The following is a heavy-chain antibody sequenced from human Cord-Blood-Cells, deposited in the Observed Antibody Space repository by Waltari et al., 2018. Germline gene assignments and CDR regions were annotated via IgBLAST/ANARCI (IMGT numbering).Heavy chain of an antibody. CDR3: ARYGDYGYFDL. V-gene: IGHV1-2*06. D-gene: IGHD4-17*01. J-gene: IGHJ2*01. CDR2: INPNSGGT. CDR1: AYTFTGSY. Sequence: QVQLVQSGAEAKKPGASVKVSCKASAYTFTGSYIYWVRQAPGQGLEWMGRINPNSGGTNYAQKVQGRVTITRDTSISTAYMELSRLRSDDTAVYYCARYGDYGYFDLWGRGTLVTVSS.